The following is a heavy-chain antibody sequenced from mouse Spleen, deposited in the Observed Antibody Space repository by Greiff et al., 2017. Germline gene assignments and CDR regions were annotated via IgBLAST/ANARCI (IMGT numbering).Heavy chain of an antibody. CDR2: IYPGSGST. J-gene: IGHJ4*01. Sequence: QVQLQQPGAELVKPGASVKMSCKASGYTFTSYWITWVKQRPGQGLEWIGDIYPGSGSTNYNEKFKSKATLTVDTSSSTAYMQLSSLTSEDSAVYYCASGIHSPLAMDYWGQGTSVTVSS. CDR1: GYTFTSYW. V-gene: IGHV1-55*01. CDR3: ASGIHSPLAMDY.